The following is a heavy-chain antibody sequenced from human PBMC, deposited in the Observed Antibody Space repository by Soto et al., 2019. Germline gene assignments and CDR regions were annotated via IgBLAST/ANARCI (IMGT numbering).Heavy chain of an antibody. V-gene: IGHV3-7*01. CDR3: ARLDYYGSGSYYNTLFDY. J-gene: IGHJ4*02. Sequence: GGSLRLSCAASGFTFSSYWVSWVRQAPGKGLEWVANIKQDGSEKYYVDSVKGRFTISRDNAKNSLYLQMNSLRAEDTAVYYCARLDYYGSGSYYNTLFDYWGQGTLVTVSS. CDR2: IKQDGSEK. D-gene: IGHD3-10*01. CDR1: GFTFSSYW.